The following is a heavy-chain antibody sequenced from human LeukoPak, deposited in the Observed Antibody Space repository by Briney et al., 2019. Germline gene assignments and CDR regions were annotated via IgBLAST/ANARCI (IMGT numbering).Heavy chain of an antibody. CDR3: ARDHRKQWLVDDAFDI. CDR1: GYSISSGYY. D-gene: IGHD6-19*01. J-gene: IGHJ3*02. V-gene: IGHV4-38-2*02. CDR2: IYHSGST. Sequence: SETLSLTCTVSGYSISSGYYWGWIRQPPGKGLEWIGSIYHSGSTYYNPSLKSRVTISVDTSKNQFSLKLSSVTAADTAVYYCARDHRKQWLVDDAFDIWGQGTMVTVSS.